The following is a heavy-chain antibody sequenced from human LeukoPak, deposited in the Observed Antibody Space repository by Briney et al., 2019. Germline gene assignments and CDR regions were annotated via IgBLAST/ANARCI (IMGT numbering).Heavy chain of an antibody. CDR1: GFTFGDYA. CDR2: ISSSSSYI. CDR3: ARDPGYFDY. J-gene: IGHJ4*02. V-gene: IGHV3-21*01. Sequence: PGRSLRLSCTASGFTFGDYAMSWIRQAPGKGLEWVSSISSSSSYIYYADSVKGRFTISRDNAKNSLYLQMNSLRAEDTAVYYCARDPGYFDYWGQGTLVTVSS.